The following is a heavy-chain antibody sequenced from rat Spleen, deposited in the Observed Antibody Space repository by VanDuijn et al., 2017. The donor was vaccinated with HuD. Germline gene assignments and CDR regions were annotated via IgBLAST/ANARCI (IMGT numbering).Heavy chain of an antibody. CDR2: ISYEGYST. J-gene: IGHJ2*01. D-gene: IGHD1-2*01. V-gene: IGHV5-22*01. CDR3: ARPIIIAAIRYYFDY. CDR1: GFTFSDYY. Sequence: EVQLVESGGGLVQPGRSLKLSCTASGFTFSDYYMAWVRQAPKKGLEWVASISYEGYSTYYGDSVKGRFTISRDNAKSTLYLQMNSLRSEDTATYYCARPIIIAAIRYYFDYWGQGVMVTVSS.